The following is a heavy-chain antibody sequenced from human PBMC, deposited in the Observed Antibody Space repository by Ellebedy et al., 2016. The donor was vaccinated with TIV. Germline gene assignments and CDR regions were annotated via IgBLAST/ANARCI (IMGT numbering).Heavy chain of an antibody. CDR1: GFSLSNSF. Sequence: GGSLRLSXAASGFSLSNSFMSWIRQAPGKGLEWVSTLTADGRSTYFADSVKGRFTISRDNSKNTVYLQMNSLGVEDTAVYYCARDGSEWSRDHWGQGTLVTVSS. CDR2: LTADGRST. V-gene: IGHV3-23*01. CDR3: ARDGSEWSRDH. J-gene: IGHJ4*02. D-gene: IGHD3-3*01.